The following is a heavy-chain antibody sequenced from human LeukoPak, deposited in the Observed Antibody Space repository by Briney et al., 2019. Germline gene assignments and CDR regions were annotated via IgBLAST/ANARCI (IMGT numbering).Heavy chain of an antibody. CDR1: GFTFSSYA. CDR3: ARVGRGYSFKVYYFDY. D-gene: IGHD5-18*01. V-gene: IGHV3-30*04. Sequence: PGGSLRLSCATSGFTFSSYAMHWVRQAPGKGLEWVSVMSYDGSNKYYADSVKGRFTISRDNSKNTLFLQMNSLRAEDTAVYFCARVGRGYSFKVYYFDYWGQGTLVTVSS. CDR2: MSYDGSNK. J-gene: IGHJ4*02.